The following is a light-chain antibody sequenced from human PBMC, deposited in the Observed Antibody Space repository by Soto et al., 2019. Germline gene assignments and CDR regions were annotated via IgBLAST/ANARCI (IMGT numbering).Light chain of an antibody. J-gene: IGLJ1*01. Sequence: QSALTQPASVSGSPGQSITISCTGPSSDVVSYNLVSWYQQHPGKAPELMIYEASKRPSGISNRFSGSKSGNAASLTISGLQAEDEADYYCFSYAGNSLNYVFGTGTKLTVL. V-gene: IGLV2-23*01. CDR1: SSDVVSYNL. CDR3: FSYAGNSLNYV. CDR2: EAS.